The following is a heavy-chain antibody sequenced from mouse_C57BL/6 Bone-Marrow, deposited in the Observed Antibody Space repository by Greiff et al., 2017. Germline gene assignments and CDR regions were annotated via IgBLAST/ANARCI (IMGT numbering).Heavy chain of an antibody. J-gene: IGHJ2*01. D-gene: IGHD2-2*01. Sequence: DVKLQESGGGLVQPGGSLKLSCAASGFTFSDYGMAWVRQAPRKGPEWVAFISNLAYCIYYADTVTGRFTISRENAKNTLYLEMSSLRSEDTAMYYCARSYYGYFYFDYWVQGTTLTVSS. CDR1: GFTFSDYG. CDR2: ISNLAYCI. V-gene: IGHV5-15*01. CDR3: ARSYYGYFYFDY.